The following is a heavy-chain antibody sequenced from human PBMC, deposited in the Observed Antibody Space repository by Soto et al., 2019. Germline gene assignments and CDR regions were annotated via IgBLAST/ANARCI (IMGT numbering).Heavy chain of an antibody. CDR3: ARPNQRNWNDNAFDI. D-gene: IGHD1-1*01. CDR2: INPSGGST. J-gene: IGHJ3*02. Sequence: ASVKVSCKASGYTFTTYYMHWVRQAPGQGLEWMGIINPSGGSTNYAQEFQGRVTMTRDTSTSTVYMELSSLRSEDTAVYYCARPNQRNWNDNAFDIWGQGTMVTVSS. V-gene: IGHV1-46*01. CDR1: GYTFTTYY.